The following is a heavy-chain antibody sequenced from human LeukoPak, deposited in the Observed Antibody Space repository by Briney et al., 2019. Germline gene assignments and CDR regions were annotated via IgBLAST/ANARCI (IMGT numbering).Heavy chain of an antibody. J-gene: IGHJ4*02. Sequence: SETLSLTCTVSGGSIRSYYWSWIRQPPGKGLEWIGYIFYAGSTTYNPSLKGRVTISIDTSKNEVSLKLNSETAADTAVYFCASGERGYSYGPLDYWGQGTLVTVSS. D-gene: IGHD5-18*01. CDR1: GGSIRSYY. CDR2: IFYAGST. V-gene: IGHV4-59*08. CDR3: ASGERGYSYGPLDY.